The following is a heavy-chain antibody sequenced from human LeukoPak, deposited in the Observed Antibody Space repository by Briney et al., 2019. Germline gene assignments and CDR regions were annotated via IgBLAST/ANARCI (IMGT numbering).Heavy chain of an antibody. Sequence: ASVKVSCKASGYTFTSYGISWVRQAPGQGLEWMGWISSYNGNTNYAQKLQGRVTMTTDTSTSTAYMELRSLRSDDTAVYYCARAVRGYSYAYLPYWGQGTLVTVSS. V-gene: IGHV1-18*01. CDR2: ISSYNGNT. CDR1: GYTFTSYG. CDR3: ARAVRGYSYAYLPY. D-gene: IGHD5-18*01. J-gene: IGHJ4*02.